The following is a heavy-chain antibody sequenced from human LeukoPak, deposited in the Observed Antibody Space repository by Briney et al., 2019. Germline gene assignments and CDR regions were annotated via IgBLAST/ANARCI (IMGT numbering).Heavy chain of an antibody. J-gene: IGHJ5*02. CDR3: ARATGWFDP. V-gene: IGHV4-30-2*01. D-gene: IGHD4-17*01. Sequence: SQTLSLTCAVSGGSISSGGYSWSWIRQPPGKGLEWIGYIYHSGSTYYNPSLKSRVTISVDTSKNQFSLKLSSVTAADTAVYYCARATGWFDPWGQGTLVTVSS. CDR2: IYHSGST. CDR1: GGSISSGGYS.